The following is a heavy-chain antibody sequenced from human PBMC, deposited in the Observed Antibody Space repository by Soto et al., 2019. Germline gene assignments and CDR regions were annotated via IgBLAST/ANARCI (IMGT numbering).Heavy chain of an antibody. Sequence: SETLSLTCAVYGGSFSGYYWSWIRQPPGKGLEWIGEINHSGSTNYNPSLKSRVTISVDTSKNQFSLKLSSVTAADTAVYYCARGRPIAIAAQGGWFDPWGQGTLVTVSS. D-gene: IGHD6-6*01. CDR3: ARGRPIAIAAQGGWFDP. CDR1: GGSFSGYY. V-gene: IGHV4-34*01. CDR2: INHSGST. J-gene: IGHJ5*02.